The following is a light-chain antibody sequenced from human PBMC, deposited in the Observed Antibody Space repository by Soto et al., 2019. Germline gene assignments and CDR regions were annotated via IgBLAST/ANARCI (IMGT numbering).Light chain of an antibody. V-gene: IGKV3-15*01. CDR2: YAS. CDR1: QSVINN. Sequence: EIVMTQSPATLSVSPGERVTISCRASQSVINNLAWYQHKPGQAPRLLISYASTGATGIPARFSGSGSGTDFTLTITSLQSEDFAIYYCQQYDYWPVTFGGGTKVEIK. CDR3: QQYDYWPVT. J-gene: IGKJ4*01.